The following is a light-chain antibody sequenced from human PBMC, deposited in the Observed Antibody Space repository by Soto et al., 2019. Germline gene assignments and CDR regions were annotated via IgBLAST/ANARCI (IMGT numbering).Light chain of an antibody. J-gene: IGLJ1*01. Sequence: QSALTQAACVSGCPGQTITISCTGTSSDIGGYNAVSWYQHHPGKAPKLIIYEVTHRPAGISDRFSASKSGNTASLTISGLQAEDEADYYCNSFRVNHLYVFGTGTKVTVL. CDR1: SSDIGGYNA. V-gene: IGLV2-14*01. CDR2: EVT. CDR3: NSFRVNHLYV.